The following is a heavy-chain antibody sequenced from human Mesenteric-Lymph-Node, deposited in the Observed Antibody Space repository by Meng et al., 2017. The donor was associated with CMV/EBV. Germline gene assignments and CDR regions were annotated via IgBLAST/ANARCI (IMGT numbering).Heavy chain of an antibody. Sequence: SETLSLTCTVSGGSISSYYWSWIRQPPGKGLEWIGYIYYSGSTNYNPSLKSRVTISVDTSKNQFSLKLSSVTAADTAVYYCARDPSSPSIAVAGNYRWFDPWGQGTLVTVSS. D-gene: IGHD6-19*01. CDR3: ARDPSSPSIAVAGNYRWFDP. V-gene: IGHV4-59*12. CDR2: IYYSGST. J-gene: IGHJ5*02. CDR1: GGSISSYY.